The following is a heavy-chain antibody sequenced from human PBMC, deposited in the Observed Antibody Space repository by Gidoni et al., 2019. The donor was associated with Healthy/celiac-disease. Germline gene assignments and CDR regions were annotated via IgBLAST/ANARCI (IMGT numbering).Heavy chain of an antibody. V-gene: IGHV1-58*01. CDR3: AAWDYYDSSGYYLDY. CDR1: GFTFTSSA. D-gene: IGHD3-22*01. J-gene: IGHJ4*02. CDR2: IVVGSGNT. Sequence: QMQLVRSGPEVKKPGTSVKVSCKASGFTFTSSAVQWVRQARGQRLEWIGWIVVGSGNTNYAQKVQERVTITRDMSTSTAYMELSSLRSEDTAVYYCAAWDYYDSSGYYLDYWGQGTLVTVSS.